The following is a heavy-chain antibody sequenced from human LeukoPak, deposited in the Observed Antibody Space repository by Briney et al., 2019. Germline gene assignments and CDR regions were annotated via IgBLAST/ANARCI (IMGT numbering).Heavy chain of an antibody. CDR3: ARKARWGPREDY. Sequence: PSETLSLTCTVSGGSISSSSYYWGWIRQPPGKGLESIGSIYYSGSTYYNPSLKSRVTISVDTSKNQFSLKLSSVTAADTAVYYCARKARWGPREDYWGQGTLVTVSS. V-gene: IGHV4-39*01. CDR1: GGSISSSSYY. CDR2: IYYSGST. D-gene: IGHD3-16*01. J-gene: IGHJ4*02.